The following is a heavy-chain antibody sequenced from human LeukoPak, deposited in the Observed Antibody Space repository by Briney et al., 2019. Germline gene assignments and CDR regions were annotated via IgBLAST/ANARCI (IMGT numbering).Heavy chain of an antibody. D-gene: IGHD2-21*02. Sequence: GGSLRLSCAASGFTFDDYGMSWVRQAPGKGLEWVSGINWNGGSTGYADSVKGRFTISRDNAKNSLYLQMNSLRAEDTALYYCARSVVTAIRDAFDIWGQGTMVTVSS. CDR3: ARSVVTAIRDAFDI. CDR1: GFTFDDYG. V-gene: IGHV3-20*04. J-gene: IGHJ3*02. CDR2: INWNGGST.